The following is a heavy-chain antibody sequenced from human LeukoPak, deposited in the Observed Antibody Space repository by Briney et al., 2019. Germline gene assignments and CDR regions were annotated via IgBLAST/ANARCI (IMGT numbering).Heavy chain of an antibody. D-gene: IGHD5-18*01. J-gene: IGHJ4*02. CDR3: ARGYTCGY. CDR1: GFTFSTYW. V-gene: IGHV3-7*04. Sequence: GGPLRLSCAASGFTFSTYWMSWVRQAPGKGLEWVANIKEDGSEINYADSVRGRFTISRDNAKNSLYLQMNSLRAEDTAVYYCARGYTCGYWGQGTLVIVSS. CDR2: IKEDGSEI.